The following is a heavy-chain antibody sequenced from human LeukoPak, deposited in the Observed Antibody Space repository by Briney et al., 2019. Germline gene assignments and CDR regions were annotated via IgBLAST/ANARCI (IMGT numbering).Heavy chain of an antibody. CDR3: AISSSSGWYRNYYYYGMDV. Sequence: VASVKVSCKASGGTFSSYAISWVRQAPGQGLEWMGGIIPIFGTANYAQKFQGRVTITADESTSTAYMELSSLRSEDTAVYYCAISSSSGWYRNYYYYGMDVWGQGTTVTVSS. CDR2: IIPIFGTA. J-gene: IGHJ6*02. V-gene: IGHV1-69*01. CDR1: GGTFSSYA. D-gene: IGHD6-19*01.